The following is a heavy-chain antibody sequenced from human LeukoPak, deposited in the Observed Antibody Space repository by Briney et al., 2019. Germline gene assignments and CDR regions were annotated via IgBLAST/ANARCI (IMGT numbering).Heavy chain of an antibody. V-gene: IGHV4-4*07. CDR3: ARHSSRAAKPPGFDP. Sequence: SETLSLTCSVSGGSISSYYWSWIRQPAGKGLEWIGRIYASGGTDYNPSLKSRVTISVDTSKNQFSLKLSSVTAADTAVYYCARHSSRAAKPPGFDPWGQGTLVTVSS. J-gene: IGHJ5*02. CDR2: IYASGGT. D-gene: IGHD2-15*01. CDR1: GGSISSYY.